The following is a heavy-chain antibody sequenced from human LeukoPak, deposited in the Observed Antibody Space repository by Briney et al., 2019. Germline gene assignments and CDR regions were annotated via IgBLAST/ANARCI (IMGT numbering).Heavy chain of an antibody. Sequence: GGSLRLSCAASGFPFSGYWMHWVRQAPGKGLVWASRIDDDGAGTTYADSVKGRFTISRDNAKNTLYLQVNSLRVEDTAVYYCARSASGYDAWGQGTLVTVSS. V-gene: IGHV3-74*01. D-gene: IGHD5-12*01. CDR2: IDDDGAGT. J-gene: IGHJ5*02. CDR1: GFPFSGYW. CDR3: ARSASGYDA.